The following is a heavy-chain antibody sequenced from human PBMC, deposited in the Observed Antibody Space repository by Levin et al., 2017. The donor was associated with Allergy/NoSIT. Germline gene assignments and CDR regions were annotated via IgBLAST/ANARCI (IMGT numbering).Heavy chain of an antibody. CDR1: GFTFSSYP. CDR2: ISGGGDNT. J-gene: IGHJ4*02. CDR3: TKDNWNFVYFDY. D-gene: IGHD1-20*01. V-gene: IGHV3-23*01. Sequence: ASVKVSCAASGFTFSSYPMTWVRQAPGKGLEWVSGISGGGDNTYYADSVKGRFTISRDNSKNTLYLQMNSLRAEDTAVYYCTKDNWNFVYFDYWGQGTLVTVSS.